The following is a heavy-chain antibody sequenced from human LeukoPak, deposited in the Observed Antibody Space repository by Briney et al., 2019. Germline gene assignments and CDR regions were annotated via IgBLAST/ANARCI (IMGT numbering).Heavy chain of an antibody. J-gene: IGHJ6*02. V-gene: IGHV3-7*01. Sequence: PGGSLRLSCAASGFSFSNSWMSWVRQAPGKGLEWVANIKQDGSEKSYVDSAKGRFTISRDNAKNSLYLQMNSLRAEDTAVYYCARGRYYGMDVWGQGTTVTVSS. CDR1: GFSFSNSW. CDR3: ARGRYYGMDV. CDR2: IKQDGSEK.